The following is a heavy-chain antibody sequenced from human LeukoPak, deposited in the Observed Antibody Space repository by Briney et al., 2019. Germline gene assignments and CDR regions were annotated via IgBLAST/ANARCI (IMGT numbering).Heavy chain of an antibody. J-gene: IGHJ5*02. V-gene: IGHV1-69*04. D-gene: IGHD3-9*01. Sequence: GASVKVSCKASGGTFSSYAISWVRQAPGQGLEWMGRIIPILGIANYAQKFQGRVTITADKSTSTAYMEPSSLRSEDTAVYYCARDNGEGFDILTGYHYPNWFDPWGQGTLVTVSS. CDR1: GGTFSSYA. CDR3: ARDNGEGFDILTGYHYPNWFDP. CDR2: IIPILGIA.